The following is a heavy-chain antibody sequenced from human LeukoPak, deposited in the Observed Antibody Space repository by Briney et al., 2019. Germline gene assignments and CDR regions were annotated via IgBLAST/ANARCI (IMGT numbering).Heavy chain of an antibody. D-gene: IGHD3-3*02. J-gene: IGHJ4*02. CDR2: ISNSGGTT. V-gene: IGHV3-23*01. CDR3: KSLAFIGRERSSSDS. CDR1: GFTFSTHA. Sequence: SGGSLRLAWVTSGFTFSTHAITWVRQAPGKGPEWVSSISNSGGTTDYSDSVKGRFTVSRDNSKSTLYLQMESLRAEDTAVYYCKSLAFIGRERSSSDSWGQGNLVTVSS.